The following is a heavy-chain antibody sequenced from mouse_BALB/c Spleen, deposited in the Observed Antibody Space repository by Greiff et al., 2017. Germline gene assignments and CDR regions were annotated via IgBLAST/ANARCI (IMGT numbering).Heavy chain of an antibody. D-gene: IGHD2-4*01. CDR2: INPNNGGT. CDR3: ARFDYDGYYYAMDY. J-gene: IGHJ4*01. CDR1: GYTFTDYN. V-gene: IGHV1-18*01. Sequence: EVKLQESGPELVKPGASVKIPCKASGYTFTDYNMDWVKQSHGKSLEWIGDINPNNGGTIYNQKFKGKATLTVDKSSSTAYMELRSLTSEDTAVYYCARFDYDGYYYAMDYWGQGTSVTVSS.